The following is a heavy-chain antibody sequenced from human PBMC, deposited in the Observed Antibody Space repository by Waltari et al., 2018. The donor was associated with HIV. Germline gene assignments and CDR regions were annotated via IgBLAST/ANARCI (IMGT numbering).Heavy chain of an antibody. J-gene: IGHJ3*02. CDR2: INPNSGGT. V-gene: IGHV1-2*02. D-gene: IGHD3-10*01. CDR3: AREASGDAGGMFNGFDI. CDR1: GSSSPTVR. Sequence: QARLLRPRPALEPSGASLTPACHAAGSSSPTVRLHRLRQGPGQGLEWMGWINPNSGGTNFAQKFQGRVTMTRDKSITTIYMELRSLTFADTALYFCAREASGDAGGMFNGFDIWGQGTMVTVSS.